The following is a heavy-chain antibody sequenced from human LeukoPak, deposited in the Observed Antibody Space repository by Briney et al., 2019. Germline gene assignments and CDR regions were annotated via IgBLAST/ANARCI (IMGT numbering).Heavy chain of an antibody. CDR1: GFTFSSYS. CDR2: ISGSGGST. V-gene: IGHV3-23*01. D-gene: IGHD3-10*01. J-gene: IGHJ3*02. Sequence: GGSLRLSCAASGFTFSSYSMNWVRQAPGKGLEWVSAISGSGGSTYYADSVKGRFTISRDNSKNTLYLQMNSPRAEDTAVYYCAKADVWFGEGAFDIWGQGTMVTVSS. CDR3: AKADVWFGEGAFDI.